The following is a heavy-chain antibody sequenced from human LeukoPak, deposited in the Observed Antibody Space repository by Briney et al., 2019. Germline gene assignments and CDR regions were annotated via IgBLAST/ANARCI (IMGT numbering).Heavy chain of an antibody. CDR1: GFTFSRHS. CDR3: ARRRYSGSSQHFDY. Sequence: PGGSLRLSCAASGFTFSRHSINWVRQAPGKGLEWVANIKQDGSEKYYVDSVKGRFTISRDNAKNSLYLQMNSLRAEDTAVYYCARRRYSGSSQHFDYWGLGTLVTVSS. D-gene: IGHD1-26*01. CDR2: IKQDGSEK. J-gene: IGHJ4*02. V-gene: IGHV3-7*01.